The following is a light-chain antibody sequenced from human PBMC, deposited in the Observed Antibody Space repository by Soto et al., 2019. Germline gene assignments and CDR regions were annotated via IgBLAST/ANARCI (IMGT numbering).Light chain of an antibody. J-gene: IGKJ5*01. CDR2: SAS. Sequence: DIQMTQSPSTLSASVGDRVTITCRASQSISSWLAWYQQKPGKAPKLLIYSASTLQSGVPSRFSGSGSGTDFTLTISSLQPEDFATYYCQQVNSFPFTFGQGTRLEIK. CDR3: QQVNSFPFT. CDR1: QSISSW. V-gene: IGKV1-12*01.